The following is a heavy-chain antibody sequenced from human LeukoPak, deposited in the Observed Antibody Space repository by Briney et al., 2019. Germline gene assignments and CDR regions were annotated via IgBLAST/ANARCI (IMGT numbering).Heavy chain of an antibody. CDR1: GFTFSTSD. J-gene: IGHJ6*03. V-gene: IGHV3-23*01. CDR3: AKGSCGADVCFYFYYMHV. Sequence: GGSLRLSCAASGFTFSTSDMTWVRQAPGKGLEWVASSRVDNGGAYYGDSVKGRFTISRVNSQNTLDLQMNGLRAEDTAIYYCAKGSCGADVCFYFYYMHVWGKGTTVTVSS. CDR2: SRVDNGGA. D-gene: IGHD2-21*02.